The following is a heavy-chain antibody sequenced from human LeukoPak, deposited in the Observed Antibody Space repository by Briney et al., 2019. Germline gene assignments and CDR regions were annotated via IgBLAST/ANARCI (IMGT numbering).Heavy chain of an antibody. D-gene: IGHD1-26*01. Sequence: GRSLRLSCAASGFTFRRFAMDWARQAPGKGLEWVSTISGDGGATYYADFVKGRFTISRDNAKNSLYLQMNSLRAEDTAVYYCARDFGGGASFYYYGMDVWGQGTTVTVSS. CDR1: GFTFRRFA. CDR2: ISGDGGAT. V-gene: IGHV3-23*01. J-gene: IGHJ6*02. CDR3: ARDFGGGASFYYYGMDV.